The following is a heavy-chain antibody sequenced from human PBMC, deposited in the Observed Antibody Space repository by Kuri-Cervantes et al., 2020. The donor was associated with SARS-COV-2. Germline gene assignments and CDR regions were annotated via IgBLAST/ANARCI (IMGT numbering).Heavy chain of an antibody. Sequence: SETLSLTCTVSGGSIDSSSIYWGWIRQPPGKGLEWIGNIYYTGTTYYNPSLKSRVTISVDTSKEQFPLKLSSVTAADTAIYYCATFTVTTKFDNWGQGTLVTVSS. CDR3: ATFTVTTKFDN. CDR1: GGSIDSSSIY. V-gene: IGHV4-39*01. D-gene: IGHD4-17*01. CDR2: IYYTGTT. J-gene: IGHJ4*02.